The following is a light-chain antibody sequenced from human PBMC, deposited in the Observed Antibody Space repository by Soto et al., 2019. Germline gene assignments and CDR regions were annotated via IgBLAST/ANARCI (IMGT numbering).Light chain of an antibody. CDR2: GAS. CDR1: QSVSSSY. J-gene: IGKJ2*01. Sequence: EIVLTQSPGTLSLSPGERATLSCRASQSVSSSYLAWYQQKPGQAPRLLSYGASSRATGIPDRFSGSGSGTEFTLSISILEPEDFAVNCCQQYGSSHPFMYTFGQGTELEIK. V-gene: IGKV3-20*01. CDR3: QQYGSSHPFMYT.